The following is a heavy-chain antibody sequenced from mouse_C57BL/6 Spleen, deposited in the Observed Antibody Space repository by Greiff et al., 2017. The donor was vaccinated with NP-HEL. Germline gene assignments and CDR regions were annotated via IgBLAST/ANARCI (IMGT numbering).Heavy chain of an antibody. CDR3: AKGGYYSNYSYYAMDD. D-gene: IGHD2-5*01. CDR2: ISRGSSTI. CDR1: GFTFSDYG. V-gene: IGHV5-17*01. J-gene: IGHJ4*01. Sequence: EVQLVESGGGLVKPGGSLKLSCAASGFTFSDYGMHWVRQAPEKGLEWVAYISRGSSTIYYADTVKGRFTISRDNAKNTLFLQMTSLRSEDTAMYYCAKGGYYSNYSYYAMDDWGQGTSVTVSS.